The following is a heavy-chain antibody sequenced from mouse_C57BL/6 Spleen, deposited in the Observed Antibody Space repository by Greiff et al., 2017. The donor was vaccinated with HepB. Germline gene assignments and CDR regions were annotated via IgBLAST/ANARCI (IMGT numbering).Heavy chain of an antibody. V-gene: IGHV1-61*01. D-gene: IGHD2-1*01. CDR1: GYTFTSYW. Sequence: QVQLQQPGAELVRPGSSVKLSCKASGYTFTSYWMDWVKQRPGQGLEWIGNIYPSDSETHYNQKFKDKATLTVDKSSSTAYMQLSSLTSEDSAVYYCARGKDYGNFYYAMDYWGQGTSVTVSS. CDR3: ARGKDYGNFYYAMDY. J-gene: IGHJ4*01. CDR2: IYPSDSET.